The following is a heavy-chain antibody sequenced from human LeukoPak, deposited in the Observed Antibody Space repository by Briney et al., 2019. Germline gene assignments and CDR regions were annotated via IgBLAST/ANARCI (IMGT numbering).Heavy chain of an antibody. CDR1: GYTFTSYY. Sequence: GASVTVSCKASGYTFTSYYMHWVRQAPGQGLEWMGIINPSGGSTSYAQKFQGRVTMTRDTSTSTVYMELSSLRSEDTAVYYCARGVLIVVVPAAILTDYWGQGTLVTVSS. CDR2: INPSGGST. J-gene: IGHJ4*02. D-gene: IGHD2-2*02. CDR3: ARGVLIVVVPAAILTDY. V-gene: IGHV1-46*01.